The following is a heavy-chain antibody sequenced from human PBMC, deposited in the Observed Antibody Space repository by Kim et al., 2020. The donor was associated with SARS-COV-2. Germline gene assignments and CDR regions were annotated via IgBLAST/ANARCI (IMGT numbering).Heavy chain of an antibody. Sequence: SETLSLTCTVSGGSISSSSYYWGWIRQPPGKGLEWIGSIYYSGSTYYNPSLKSRVTISVDTSKNQFSLKLSSVTAADTAVYYCARMSITMVRGVIPEFDPWGQGTLVTVSS. CDR2: IYYSGST. V-gene: IGHV4-39*01. CDR1: GGSISSSSYY. D-gene: IGHD3-10*01. J-gene: IGHJ5*02. CDR3: ARMSITMVRGVIPEFDP.